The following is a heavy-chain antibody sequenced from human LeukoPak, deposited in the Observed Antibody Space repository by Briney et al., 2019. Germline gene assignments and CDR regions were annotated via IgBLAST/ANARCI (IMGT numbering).Heavy chain of an antibody. Sequence: GGSLRLSCAASGFSFSTYGMHWVRQAPGKGLEWVAFIRHDASSQYYADSVKGRFTIPRGNAKKSVYLQMNSLRAEDTAVYYCARGSTYSSGWYTGFDYWGQGTLVTVSS. CDR3: ARGSTYSSGWYTGFDY. CDR1: GFSFSTYG. J-gene: IGHJ4*02. V-gene: IGHV3-30*02. D-gene: IGHD6-19*01. CDR2: IRHDASSQ.